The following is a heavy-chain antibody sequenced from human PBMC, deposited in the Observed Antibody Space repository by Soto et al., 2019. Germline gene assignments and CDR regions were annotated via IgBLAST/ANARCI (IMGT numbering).Heavy chain of an antibody. D-gene: IGHD3-3*01. V-gene: IGHV3-9*01. CDR1: GFTFDDYA. Sequence: EVQLVESGGGLVQPGRSLRLSCAASGFTFDDYAMHWVRQAPGKGLEWVSGIRWNSGSIGYADSVKGRFTISRDNAQNSLYLQMTSLRAEDTALYYCAKGARYDFWSGQNDYYYYYMDVWGKGTTVTVSS. CDR2: IRWNSGSI. CDR3: AKGARYDFWSGQNDYYYYYMDV. J-gene: IGHJ6*03.